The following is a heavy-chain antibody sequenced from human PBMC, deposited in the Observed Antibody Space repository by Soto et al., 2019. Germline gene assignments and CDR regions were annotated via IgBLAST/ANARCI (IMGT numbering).Heavy chain of an antibody. V-gene: IGHV4-31*03. CDR2: IYYSGST. CDR3: ARGPTTYSSSGVDY. J-gene: IGHJ4*02. D-gene: IGHD6-6*01. CDR1: GGSISSGGYY. Sequence: SETLSLTCTVSGGSISSGGYYWSWIRQHPGKGLEWIGYIYYSGSTYYNPSLKSRVTISVDTSKNQFSLKLSSVTAADTAVYYCARGPTTYSSSGVDYWGQGTLVTVSS.